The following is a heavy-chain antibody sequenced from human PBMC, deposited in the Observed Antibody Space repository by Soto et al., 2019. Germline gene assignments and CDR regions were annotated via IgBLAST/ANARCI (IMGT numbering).Heavy chain of an antibody. CDR1: GFTFSSYA. CDR2: ISGSGDIT. Sequence: EVQLLESGGGLVQPGGSLRLSCAASGFTFSSYAMSLVRQAPGKGLEWVSVISGSGDITYYADSVKGRFTIYRDNSKKKLYLKMNSLREEDTAVYYCARVDPAMVFDYWGQGTLVTVSS. J-gene: IGHJ4*02. CDR3: ARVDPAMVFDY. V-gene: IGHV3-23*01. D-gene: IGHD5-18*01.